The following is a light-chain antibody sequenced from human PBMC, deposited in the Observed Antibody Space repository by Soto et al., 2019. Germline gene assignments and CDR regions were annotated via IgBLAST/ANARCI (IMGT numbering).Light chain of an antibody. Sequence: QAALTQPPSASGSPGQSVPISRTGTSRDFGDYTYVSWYQHHPGKPPKIMIYEVSKRASGVPDRFSGSKSGNTTSLTVSGLQADDEADSYCSSYAGSNNFLVFGGGTKVTVL. CDR2: EVS. CDR3: SSYAGSNNFLV. J-gene: IGLJ2*01. V-gene: IGLV2-8*01. CDR1: SRDFGDYTY.